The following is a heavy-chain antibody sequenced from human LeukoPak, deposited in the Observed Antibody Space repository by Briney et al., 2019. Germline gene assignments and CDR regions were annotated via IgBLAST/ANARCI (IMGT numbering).Heavy chain of an antibody. CDR2: INYDGTST. Sequence: PGGSLRLSCAASGFTFSSKTYWMHWVRQAPGKGLVWVSRINYDGTSTNYADSVKGRFTISRDNAKNSLYLQMNSLRAEDTALYCCAKDTGKWELLESYFDYWGQGTLVTVSS. D-gene: IGHD1-26*01. CDR1: GFTFSSKTYW. V-gene: IGHV3-74*01. CDR3: AKDTGKWELLESYFDY. J-gene: IGHJ4*02.